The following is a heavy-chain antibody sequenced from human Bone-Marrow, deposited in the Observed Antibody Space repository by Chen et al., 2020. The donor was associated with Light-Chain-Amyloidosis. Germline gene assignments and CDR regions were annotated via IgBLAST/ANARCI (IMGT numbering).Heavy chain of an antibody. J-gene: IGHJ3*02. CDR3: ARDYPSPHYYDSYAFDS. CDR1: GGTFSSYA. Sequence: QVQLVQSGAEVKKPGSSVKVSCTASGGTFSSYAISWVRQAPGQGLEWMGGIIPIFRTANYAPKFEGRVTITAEESTSTAYMGLRSLRSEDTAVYCCARDYPSPHYYDSYAFDSWGRGTMVTVSS. V-gene: IGHV1-69*01. D-gene: IGHD3-22*01. CDR2: IIPIFRTA.